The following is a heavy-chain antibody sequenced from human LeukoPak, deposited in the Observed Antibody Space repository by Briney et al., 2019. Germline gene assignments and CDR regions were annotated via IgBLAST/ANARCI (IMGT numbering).Heavy chain of an antibody. Sequence: PSETLSLTCTTSGVSISRFYWSWVRQPPGKGLEWIGDIYSGVPTYFNPSLKSRVIISVDTSKNQFSLNLTSVTAADTAMYYCVQTTGWPGFDYWGQGILVTVSS. J-gene: IGHJ4*02. D-gene: IGHD1-1*01. CDR2: IYSGVPT. V-gene: IGHV4-4*09. CDR3: VQTTGWPGFDY. CDR1: GVSISRFY.